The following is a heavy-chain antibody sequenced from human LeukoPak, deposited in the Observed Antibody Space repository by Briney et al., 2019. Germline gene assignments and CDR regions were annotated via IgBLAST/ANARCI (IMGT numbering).Heavy chain of an antibody. J-gene: IGHJ5*02. D-gene: IGHD1-1*01. CDR1: GYTFTGYY. V-gene: IGHV1-2*02. Sequence: ASVKVSCKASGYTFTGYYMHWVQQAPGQGLEWMGWINPSSGGTNYAQKFQARVTMTRDTSINTAYMELSRLTSDDTAVYFCARIRETGTEFDPWGQGTLVTVSS. CDR3: ARIRETGTEFDP. CDR2: INPSSGGT.